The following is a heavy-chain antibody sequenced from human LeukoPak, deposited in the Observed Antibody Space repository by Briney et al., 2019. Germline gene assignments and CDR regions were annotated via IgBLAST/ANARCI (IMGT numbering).Heavy chain of an antibody. D-gene: IGHD6-19*01. Sequence: SVKVSCKASGGTFSSYAISWVRQAPGQGLEWMGGIIPIFGTANYAQKFQGRVTITADESTSTAYMELSSLRSEDTAVYYCASPGIAVAGPFDYWGQGILVTVSS. CDR3: ASPGIAVAGPFDY. CDR1: GGTFSSYA. J-gene: IGHJ4*02. CDR2: IIPIFGTA. V-gene: IGHV1-69*13.